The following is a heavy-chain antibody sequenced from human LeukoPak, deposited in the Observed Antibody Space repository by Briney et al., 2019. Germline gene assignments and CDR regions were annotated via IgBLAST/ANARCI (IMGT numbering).Heavy chain of an antibody. CDR2: IYYSGST. D-gene: IGHD6-13*01. V-gene: IGHV4-59*01. Sequence: SETLSLTCTVSGGSISSYYWSWIRQPPGKGLEWIGYIYYSGSTNYNPSLKSRVTISVDTSKNQFSLKLSSVTAADTAVYYCARGIRAADYGYWGQGTLVTVSS. CDR3: ARGIRAADYGY. J-gene: IGHJ4*02. CDR1: GGSISSYY.